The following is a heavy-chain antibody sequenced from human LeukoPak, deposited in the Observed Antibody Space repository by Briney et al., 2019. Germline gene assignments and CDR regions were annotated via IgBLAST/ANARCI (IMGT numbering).Heavy chain of an antibody. J-gene: IGHJ6*02. Sequence: SETLSLTCTVSGGSISSSSYYWGWIRQPPGKGLEWIGSIYYSGSTYSNPSLKSRVTISVDTSKNQFSLKLSSVTAADTAVYYCARETVGLSGYYYYGMDVWGQGTTVTVSS. CDR3: ARETVGLSGYYYYGMDV. V-gene: IGHV4-39*07. CDR2: IYYSGST. D-gene: IGHD2-15*01. CDR1: GGSISSSSYY.